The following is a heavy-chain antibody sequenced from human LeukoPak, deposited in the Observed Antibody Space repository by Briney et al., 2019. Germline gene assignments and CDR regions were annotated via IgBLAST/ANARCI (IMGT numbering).Heavy chain of an antibody. CDR3: AKDPILVDTAMVFDY. D-gene: IGHD5-18*01. CDR2: ISGSGGST. J-gene: IGHJ4*02. V-gene: IGHV3-23*01. CDR1: GFTFSSYA. Sequence: GGSLRLSCAASGFTFSSYAMSWVRQAPGKGLEWVSAISGSGGSTYYADSVKGRFTISRDNSKNTLYLQMNSLRAEDTAVYYCAKDPILVDTAMVFDYWGQGTLVTVSS.